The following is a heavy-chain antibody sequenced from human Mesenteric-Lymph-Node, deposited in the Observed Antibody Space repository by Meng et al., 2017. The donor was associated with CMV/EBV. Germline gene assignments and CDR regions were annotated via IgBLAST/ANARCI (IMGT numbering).Heavy chain of an antibody. D-gene: IGHD2-2*01. J-gene: IGHJ4*02. CDR1: YTFTGYY. V-gene: IGHV1-46*01. Sequence: YTFTGYYMHWVRQAPGQGLEWMGIINPSGGSTSYAQKFQGRVTMTRDTSTSTVYMELSSLRSEDTAVYYCARVPIVVVPAASSPFDYWGQGTLVTVSS. CDR3: ARVPIVVVPAASSPFDY. CDR2: INPSGGST.